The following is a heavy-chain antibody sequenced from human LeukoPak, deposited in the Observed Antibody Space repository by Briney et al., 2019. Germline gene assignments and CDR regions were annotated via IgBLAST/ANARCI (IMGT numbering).Heavy chain of an antibody. D-gene: IGHD5-12*01. CDR3: ATPERGYSGYDFGS. V-gene: IGHV1-2*02. Sequence: ASVKVSCKASGYTFTGYYMHWVRQAPGQGLEWMGWINPNSGGTNYAQKFQGRVTMTRDTSISTAYMEQSRLRSDDTAVYYCATPERGYSGYDFGSWGQGTLVTVSS. CDR2: INPNSGGT. J-gene: IGHJ4*02. CDR1: GYTFTGYY.